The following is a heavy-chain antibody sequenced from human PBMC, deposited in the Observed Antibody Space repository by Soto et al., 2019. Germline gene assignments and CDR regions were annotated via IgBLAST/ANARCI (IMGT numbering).Heavy chain of an antibody. V-gene: IGHV1-18*01. CDR2: ISAYNGNT. D-gene: IGHD2-2*01. Sequence: SVKVSCKASGYTFTSYGISWVRQAPGQKHEKMGWISAYNGNTNYAQKLQGRVTMTTDTSTSTAYMELRSLRSDDTAVYYCARVRGDIVVVPAATPYYYYGMDVWGQGTTVTVSS. CDR3: ARVRGDIVVVPAATPYYYYGMDV. J-gene: IGHJ6*02. CDR1: GYTFTSYG.